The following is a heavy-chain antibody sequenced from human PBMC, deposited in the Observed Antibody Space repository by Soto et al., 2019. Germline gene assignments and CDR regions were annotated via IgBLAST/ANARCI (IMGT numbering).Heavy chain of an antibody. D-gene: IGHD3-10*01. CDR1: GFTVSTNY. Sequence: EVRLVESGGGLVQPGGSLRVSCAASGFTVSTNYMSWVRQAPWKGLEWVSVSYSNGSTYYADSVKGRFTISRDNSRNTVYLQMNSLRAEDTAVYHCARTITMVRGIIQYFDYWGQGTLVTVSS. V-gene: IGHV3-66*01. CDR3: ARTITMVRGIIQYFDY. J-gene: IGHJ4*02. CDR2: SYSNGST.